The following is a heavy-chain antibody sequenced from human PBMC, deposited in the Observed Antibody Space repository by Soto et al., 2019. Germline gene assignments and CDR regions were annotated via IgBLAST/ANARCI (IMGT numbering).Heavy chain of an antibody. V-gene: IGHV4-4*02. J-gene: IGHJ5*02. D-gene: IGHD2-21*01. CDR2: IFHDGTA. CDR3: AREERKGIISWFDP. Sequence: SETLSLTCAVSGVSISSGNWWTWVRQTPQRGLEYIGEIFHDGTANYYPSFERRVAISVDTSKNQFSLKLTSVTAADTAVYFCAREERKGIISWFDPWGQGTPVT. CDR1: GVSISSGNW.